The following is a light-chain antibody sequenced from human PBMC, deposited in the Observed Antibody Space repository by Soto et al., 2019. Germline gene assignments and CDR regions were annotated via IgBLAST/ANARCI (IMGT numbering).Light chain of an antibody. CDR3: QQYHIYSWT. V-gene: IGKV1-5*03. J-gene: IGKJ1*01. CDR2: RAS. Sequence: DIHMTQSPSTLSASFLYIVTITCXASQDIGTWLAWYQQKPEKAPKVLIYRASHLESGVPSRFSASGSGTEFSLTINSLQADDFATYYCQQYHIYSWTFGQGTKVDI. CDR1: QDIGTW.